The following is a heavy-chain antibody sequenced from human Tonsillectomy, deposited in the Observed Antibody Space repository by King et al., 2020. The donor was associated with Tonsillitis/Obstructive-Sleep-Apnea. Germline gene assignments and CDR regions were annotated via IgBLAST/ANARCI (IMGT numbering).Heavy chain of an antibody. D-gene: IGHD3-22*01. CDR2: IKEDGSEK. CDR1: GFTFSTLW. Sequence: VQLVESGGGLVQPGGSLRLSCAASGFTFSTLWMSWVRQAPGKGLEWVANIKEDGSEKYYVDSVKGRFTISRDNAKNSLYLQMNSLRAEDTAVYYCARVLDYYDSSGYRAFDIWGQGTMVTVSS. J-gene: IGHJ3*02. V-gene: IGHV3-7*03. CDR3: ARVLDYYDSSGYRAFDI.